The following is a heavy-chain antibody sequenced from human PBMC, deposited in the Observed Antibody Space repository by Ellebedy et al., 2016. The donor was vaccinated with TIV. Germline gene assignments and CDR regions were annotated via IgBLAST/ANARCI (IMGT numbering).Heavy chain of an antibody. D-gene: IGHD6-19*01. V-gene: IGHV4-59*01. J-gene: IGHJ4*02. CDR1: SGSISSDY. CDR2: IYYSGAT. CDR3: AKGAGWYNY. Sequence: MPSETLSLTCTVSSGSISSDYWSWLRQPPGEGLEWIGYIYYSGATNCNPTLRSRVTIPLDSSKTQFSLKVSSVTAADTAVYYCAKGAGWYNYWGQGTLVTVSS.